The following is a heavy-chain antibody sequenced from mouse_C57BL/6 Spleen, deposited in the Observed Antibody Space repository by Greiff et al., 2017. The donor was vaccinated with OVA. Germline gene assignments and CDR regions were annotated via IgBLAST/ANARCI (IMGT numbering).Heavy chain of an antibody. CDR2: INYDGSST. Sequence: DVKLVESEGGLVQPGSSMKLSCTASGFTFSDYYMAWVRQVPEKGLEWVANINYDGSSTYYLDSLKSRFIISRDNAKNILYLQMSSLKSEDTATYYCAREGSYDLYFDYWGQGTTLTVSS. V-gene: IGHV5-16*01. D-gene: IGHD2-12*01. J-gene: IGHJ2*01. CDR3: AREGSYDLYFDY. CDR1: GFTFSDYY.